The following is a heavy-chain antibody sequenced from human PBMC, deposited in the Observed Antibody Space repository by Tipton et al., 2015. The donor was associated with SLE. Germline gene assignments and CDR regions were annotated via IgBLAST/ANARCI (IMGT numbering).Heavy chain of an antibody. Sequence: TLSLTCTVSSGSVSSGAYYWSWIRQHPGKGLEWIGYVFSSGTTYYNPSLKGRLSLSLDASQNQLSLKLSSVTSADTAVYYCARASPGVWYFDLWGRGTLVTVSS. CDR2: VFSSGTT. D-gene: IGHD2-8*01. CDR3: ARASPGVWYFDL. J-gene: IGHJ2*01. V-gene: IGHV4-31*03. CDR1: SGSVSSGAYY.